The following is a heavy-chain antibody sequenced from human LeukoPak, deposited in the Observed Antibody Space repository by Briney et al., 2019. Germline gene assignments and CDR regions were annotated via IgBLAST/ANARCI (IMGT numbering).Heavy chain of an antibody. V-gene: IGHV4-38-2*01. J-gene: IGHJ4*02. D-gene: IGHD3-3*01. Sequence: PSETLSLTCAVSGYSISSGYYWGWIRQPPGKGLEWIGSIYHSGSTYYDPSLKSRVTISVDTSKNQFSLKLSSVTAADTAVYYCARVNPAKYYDFWSGYYTSGYVDYWGQGTLVTVSS. CDR1: GYSISSGYY. CDR2: IYHSGST. CDR3: ARVNPAKYYDFWSGYYTSGYVDY.